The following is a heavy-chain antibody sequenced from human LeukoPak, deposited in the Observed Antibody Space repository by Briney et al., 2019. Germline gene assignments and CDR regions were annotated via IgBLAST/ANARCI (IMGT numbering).Heavy chain of an antibody. CDR1: GYTFTVYY. J-gene: IGHJ4*02. CDR3: ARYQELELLDY. CDR2: INPNSGGT. V-gene: IGHV1-2*02. D-gene: IGHD1-7*01. Sequence: ASVKVSSKASGYTFTVYYMHWVRQAPGQGLEWMGWINPNSGGTNYAQKFQGRVTMTRDTSISTAYMELRRLRSDDTAVYYCARYQELELLDYWGQGTLVTVSS.